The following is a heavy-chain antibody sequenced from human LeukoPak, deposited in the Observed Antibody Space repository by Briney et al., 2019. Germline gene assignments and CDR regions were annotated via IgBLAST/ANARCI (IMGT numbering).Heavy chain of an antibody. CDR3: ARDCRPSFVTTGFDAFDI. J-gene: IGHJ3*02. Sequence: GGSLRLSCAASGFTFSSYGMSWVRQAPGKGLEWVANISQDGSGKYYVDSVKGRFTISRDNAKNSLYLQMNSLRAEDTAVYYCARDCRPSFVTTGFDAFDIWGQGTMVTVSS. V-gene: IGHV3-7*01. CDR1: GFTFSSYG. D-gene: IGHD1-1*01. CDR2: ISQDGSGK.